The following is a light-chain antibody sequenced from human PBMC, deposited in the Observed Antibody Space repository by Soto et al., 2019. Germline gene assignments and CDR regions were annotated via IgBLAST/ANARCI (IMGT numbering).Light chain of an antibody. CDR1: SSNIGRGT. CDR2: STN. V-gene: IGLV1-44*01. CDR3: ATWDGSLNGWV. J-gene: IGLJ3*02. Sequence: QSVLTQPPSASGTPGQRVTISCSGGSSNIGRGTVNWYQQLPGTAPKLLIYSTNQRPSGVPDRFSGSKSGTSASLAISGLQSADEADYYCATWDGSLNGWVFGGGTKLTVL.